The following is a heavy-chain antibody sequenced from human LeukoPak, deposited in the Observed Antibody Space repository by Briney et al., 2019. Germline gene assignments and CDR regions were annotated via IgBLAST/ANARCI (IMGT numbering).Heavy chain of an antibody. CDR1: GYTFTSYD. CDR3: ARTDYGSGSYYNINY. D-gene: IGHD3-10*01. V-gene: IGHV1-8*01. J-gene: IGHJ4*02. CDR2: MNPNSGNT. Sequence: ASVKVSCKASGYTFTSYDINWVRQATGQGLEWMGWMNPNSGNTGYAQKLQGRVTMTTDTSTSTAYMELRSLRSDDTAVYYCARTDYGSGSYYNINYWGQGTLVTVSS.